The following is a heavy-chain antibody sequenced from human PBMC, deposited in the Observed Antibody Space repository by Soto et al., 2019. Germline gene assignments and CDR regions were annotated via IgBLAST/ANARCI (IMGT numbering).Heavy chain of an antibody. CDR1: GGSISSYY. CDR3: ASSRGGSSWYDGTFCDY. Sequence: QVQLQESGPGLVKPSETLSLTCTVSGGSISSYYWSWIRQPPGKGLEWIGYIYYSGSTNYNPSLTSRVTISVDTSKNQFSLKLSSVTAADTAVYYCASSRGGSSWYDGTFCDYWGQGNLVTVSS. J-gene: IGHJ4*02. CDR2: IYYSGST. D-gene: IGHD6-13*01. V-gene: IGHV4-59*01.